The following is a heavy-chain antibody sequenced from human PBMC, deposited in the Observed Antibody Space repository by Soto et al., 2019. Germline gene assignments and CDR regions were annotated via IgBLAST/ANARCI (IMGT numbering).Heavy chain of an antibody. D-gene: IGHD2-2*01. CDR2: ISSSGSTI. J-gene: IGHJ6*02. CDR1: GFTFSDYY. CDR3: ARDLGTSGTRVYGMDV. V-gene: IGHV3-11*01. Sequence: PGGSLRLSCAASGFTFSDYYMSWIRQAPGKGLEWVSYISSSGSTIYYADSVKGRFTISRDNAKKSLFLQMNSLRAEDTAVYYCARDLGTSGTRVYGMDVWGQGTTVTVSS.